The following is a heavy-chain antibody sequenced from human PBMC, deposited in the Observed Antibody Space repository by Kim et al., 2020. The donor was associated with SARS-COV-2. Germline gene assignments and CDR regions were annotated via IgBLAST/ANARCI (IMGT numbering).Heavy chain of an antibody. CDR1: GSTFTELC. CDR2: FSPEDGAT. J-gene: IGHJ6*02. Sequence: ASVKVSCKVSGSTFTELCIHWVRQAPGKGLEWMGGFSPEDGATIYAQKFQGRLTMTEDTSTDTAYMELSSLRSEDTAVYYCARVSGDIVPEPSAMGGPPRITFYSNGIDVWGQGTTVTVSS. V-gene: IGHV1-24*01. CDR3: ARVSGDIVPEPSAMGGPPRITFYSNGIDV. D-gene: IGHD2-2*01.